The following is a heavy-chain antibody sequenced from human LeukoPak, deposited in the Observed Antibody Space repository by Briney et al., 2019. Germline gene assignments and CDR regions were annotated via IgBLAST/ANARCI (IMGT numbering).Heavy chain of an antibody. CDR1: GFTFSSYA. Sequence: GGSLRLSCAASGFTFSSYAMHRVRQAPGKGLEWVAVISYDGSNRYYADSVKGRFTISRDNSKNTLYLQMNSLRAEDTAVYYCARAPNLYCTNGVCYRGPFDYWGQGTLVTVSS. CDR3: ARAPNLYCTNGVCYRGPFDY. V-gene: IGHV3-30-3*01. CDR2: ISYDGSNR. D-gene: IGHD2-8*01. J-gene: IGHJ4*02.